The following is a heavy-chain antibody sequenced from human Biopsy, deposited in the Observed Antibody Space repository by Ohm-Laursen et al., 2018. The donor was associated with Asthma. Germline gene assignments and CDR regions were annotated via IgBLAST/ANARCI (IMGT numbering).Heavy chain of an antibody. CDR3: ATGYSGSDRIVYYYSGMEV. CDR1: GYTFNSAG. CDR2: ISVYNGNT. V-gene: IGHV1-18*01. D-gene: IGHD5-12*01. Sequence: SVKVSCKTSGYTFNSAGITWVRQAPGQGLEWMGWISVYNGNTKVAQKLQDRVTMITDTSTSTAYMELRSLGSEDTAVYYCATGYSGSDRIVYYYSGMEVWGQGTMVTVSS. J-gene: IGHJ6*02.